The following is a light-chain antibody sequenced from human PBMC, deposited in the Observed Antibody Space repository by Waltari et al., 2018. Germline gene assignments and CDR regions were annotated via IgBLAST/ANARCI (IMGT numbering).Light chain of an antibody. V-gene: IGLV2-14*03. CDR2: DVG. CDR3: GSYTSSTTLA. Sequence: QSALTQPASVSGSPGQSITISCTGTSSDVGGYDYVSWYQQHPGKAPKLILYDVGNRPLEVSHRFSGSKSGNTASLTISGLQADDEAEYYCGSYTSSTTLAFGTGTKVTVL. J-gene: IGLJ1*01. CDR1: SSDVGGYDY.